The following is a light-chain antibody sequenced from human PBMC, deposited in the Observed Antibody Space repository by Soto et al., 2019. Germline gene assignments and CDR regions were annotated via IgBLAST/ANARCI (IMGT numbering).Light chain of an antibody. CDR2: GAS. V-gene: IGKV3-20*01. CDR1: QSVSNRY. J-gene: IGKJ5*01. Sequence: EIVLTQSPGTPSLSPGERATLSCRASQSVSNRYLAWYQQKPGQAPRLLIYGASSRATGIPDRFSGSGSGTDFTLTISRLEPEDFAAYYCQQYGSSPPITFGQGTRLEIK. CDR3: QQYGSSPPIT.